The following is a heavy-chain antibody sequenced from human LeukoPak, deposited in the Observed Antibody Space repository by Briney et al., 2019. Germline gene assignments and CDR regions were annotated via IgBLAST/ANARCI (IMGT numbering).Heavy chain of an antibody. D-gene: IGHD3-22*01. CDR1: AGSMSDYF. V-gene: IGHV4-59*01. CDR2: ISYSGST. CDR3: ASTSGYYSVSRPFDM. J-gene: IGHJ3*02. Sequence: SETLSLTCTVSAGSMSDYFWTWIRQPPGKGLEWIGYISYSGSTSYHPSLKSRVTISVDTSKNQFSLKLSSVTAADTAVYYCASTSGYYSVSRPFDMWGQGTMVTVSS.